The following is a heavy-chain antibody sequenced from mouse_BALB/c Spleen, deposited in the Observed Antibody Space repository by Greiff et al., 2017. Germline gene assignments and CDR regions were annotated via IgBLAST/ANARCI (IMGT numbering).Heavy chain of an antibody. Sequence: QVTLKVSGPGILQPSQTLSLTCSFSGFSLSTSGMGVSWIRQPSGKGLEWLAHIYWDDDKRYNPSLKSRLTISKDTSRNQVFLKITSVDTADTATYYCARRRDDYDDAMDYWGQGTSVTVSS. CDR1: GFSLSTSGMG. CDR2: IYWDDDK. D-gene: IGHD2-4*01. CDR3: ARRRDDYDDAMDY. J-gene: IGHJ4*01. V-gene: IGHV8-12*01.